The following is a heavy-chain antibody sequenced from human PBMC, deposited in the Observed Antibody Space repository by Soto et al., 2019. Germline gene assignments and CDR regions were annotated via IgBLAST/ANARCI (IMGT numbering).Heavy chain of an antibody. J-gene: IGHJ4*02. CDR1: GGSITSSSYY. CDR2: IYYSGRS. Sequence: LSLTCTVSGGSITSSSYYWGWIRQPPGKGLEWIGGIYYSGRSYYNPSLKSRVTMSVDTSKNQFSLTLNSVTAADAAVYYCARQRTTVVTQAYFDHWGQGTLVTVSS. D-gene: IGHD4-17*01. V-gene: IGHV4-39*01. CDR3: ARQRTTVVTQAYFDH.